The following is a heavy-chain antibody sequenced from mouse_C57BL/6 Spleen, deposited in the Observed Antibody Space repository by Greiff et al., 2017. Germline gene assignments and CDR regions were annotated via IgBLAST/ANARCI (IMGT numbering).Heavy chain of an antibody. J-gene: IGHJ1*03. V-gene: IGHV5-6*01. CDR2: ISSGGSYT. CDR3: ARHDGNYGYFDV. D-gene: IGHD2-1*01. Sequence: EVQRVESGGDLVKPGGSLKLSCAASGFTFSSYGMSWVRQTPDKRLEWVATISSGGSYTYYPDSVKGRFTISRDNAKNTLYLQMSSLKSEDTAMYYCARHDGNYGYFDVWGTGTTVTVSS. CDR1: GFTFSSYG.